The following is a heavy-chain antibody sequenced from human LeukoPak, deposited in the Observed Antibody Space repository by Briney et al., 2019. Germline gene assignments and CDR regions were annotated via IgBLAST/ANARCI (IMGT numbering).Heavy chain of an antibody. V-gene: IGHV4-61*02. Sequence: PSQTPSLTCTVSGGSISSGSYYWSWIRQPAGKGLEWIGRIYTSGSTNYNPSLKSRVTISVDTSKNQFSLKLSSVTAADTAVYYCASGSWFGEYPFDYWGQGTLVTVSS. D-gene: IGHD3-10*01. CDR2: IYTSGST. CDR3: ASGSWFGEYPFDY. J-gene: IGHJ4*02. CDR1: GGSISSGSYY.